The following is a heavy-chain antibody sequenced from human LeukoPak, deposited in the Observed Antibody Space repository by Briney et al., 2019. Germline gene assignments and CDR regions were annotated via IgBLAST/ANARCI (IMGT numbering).Heavy chain of an antibody. CDR3: ARDYDILTGYYSFDY. D-gene: IGHD3-9*01. CDR2: ISTNGGST. Sequence: GGSLRLSCAASGFTFSSYGMHWVRQAPGKGLEDVSAISTNGGSTYYADSVRGRFTVSRDDSKNTVFLQMSSLKAEDTAVYYCARDYDILTGYYSFDYWGQGTLVTVSS. CDR1: GFTFSSYG. J-gene: IGHJ4*02. V-gene: IGHV3-64D*06.